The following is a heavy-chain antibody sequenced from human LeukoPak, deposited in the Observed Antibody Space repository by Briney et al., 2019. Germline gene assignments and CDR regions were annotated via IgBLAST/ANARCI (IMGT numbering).Heavy chain of an antibody. J-gene: IGHJ4*02. CDR1: GGTFSSYA. D-gene: IGHD6-13*01. CDR2: IIPIFGTA. CDR3: AREGIAAPTGSDY. Sequence: SVKVSCKASGGTFSSYAISWVRQAPGQGLEWMGRIIPIFGTANYAQKFQGRVTITTDESTSTAYMELSSLRSEDTAVYYCAREGIAAPTGSDYWGQGALVTVSS. V-gene: IGHV1-69*05.